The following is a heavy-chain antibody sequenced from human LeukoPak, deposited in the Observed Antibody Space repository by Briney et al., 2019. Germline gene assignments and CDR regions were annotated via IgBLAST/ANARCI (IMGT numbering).Heavy chain of an antibody. CDR3: VRGDPGAFDI. CDR1: EFTFSSYN. CDR2: ISSSSTSK. V-gene: IGHV3-48*01. Sequence: PGGSLRLSCAASEFTFSSYNMNWVRQAPGKGLEWVSHISSSSTSKYYADSVKGRFTISRDNAKSSLNLQMNSLRAEDTAVYYCVRGDPGAFDIWGQGTMVTVSS. J-gene: IGHJ3*02.